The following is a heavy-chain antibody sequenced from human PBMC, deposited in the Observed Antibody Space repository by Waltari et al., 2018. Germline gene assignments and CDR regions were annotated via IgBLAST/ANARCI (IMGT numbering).Heavy chain of an antibody. CDR1: GGSISGYF. J-gene: IGHJ6*02. CDR3: ARHRRLRNKFYYDIDV. D-gene: IGHD3-16*01. Sequence: QVQLQESGPGLVKAPETLSLTCSVSGGSISGYFWSWVRKPAGKGLEWIGRIFTSGSPNYNPTLKSRVTMSLDTSNNQFSLSLSSVTAADTGVYYCARHRRLRNKFYYDIDVWGQGTTVSLSS. CDR2: IFTSGSP. V-gene: IGHV4-4*07.